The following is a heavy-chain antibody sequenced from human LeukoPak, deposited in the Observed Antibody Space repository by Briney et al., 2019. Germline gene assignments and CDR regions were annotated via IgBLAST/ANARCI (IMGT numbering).Heavy chain of an antibody. CDR1: GDSVSSNSAA. CDR2: TYYRSRWYT. V-gene: IGHV6-1*01. CDR3: ARLDANFADF. Sequence: SQTLSLTCAISGDSVSSNSAAWNWLRQSPSSGLEWLGRTYYRSRWYTDYAVSVKSRINISPDTSRNQFSLKLDSVTPEDTAVYYCARLDANFADFWGQGTLVTVSS. D-gene: IGHD1-7*01. J-gene: IGHJ4*02.